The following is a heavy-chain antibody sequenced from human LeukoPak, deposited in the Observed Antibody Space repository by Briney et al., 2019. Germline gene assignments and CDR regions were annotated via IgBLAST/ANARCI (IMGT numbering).Heavy chain of an antibody. D-gene: IGHD5-24*01. Sequence: GASVKVSCKTSGYTFTGYYMHWVRQAPGQGLEWMGRINPKNGGTSYAQKFQGRVTMTRDTSISTAFMDLSALRSDDTAVYYCARDLNGYNKEFDYWGQGTLVTVSS. J-gene: IGHJ4*02. V-gene: IGHV1-2*06. CDR3: ARDLNGYNKEFDY. CDR1: GYTFTGYY. CDR2: INPKNGGT.